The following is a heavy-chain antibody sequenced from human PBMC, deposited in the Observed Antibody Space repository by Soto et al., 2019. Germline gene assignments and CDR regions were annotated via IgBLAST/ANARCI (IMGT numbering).Heavy chain of an antibody. CDR2: ISYDGSNK. CDR1: GCTFSSYA. CDR3: ARDRYSSGWQSYYYYGMDV. D-gene: IGHD6-25*01. J-gene: IGHJ6*02. Sequence: QVQLLESGGGVVQPGRYLRLSCAASGCTFSSYAMHWVRQAPGKGLEWVAVISYDGSNKYYADSVKGRFTISRDNSKNTLYLQMNSLRAEDTAVYYCARDRYSSGWQSYYYYGMDVWGLGTTVTVSS. V-gene: IGHV3-30-3*01.